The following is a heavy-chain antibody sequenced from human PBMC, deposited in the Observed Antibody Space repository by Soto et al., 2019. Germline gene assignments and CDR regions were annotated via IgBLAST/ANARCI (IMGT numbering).Heavy chain of an antibody. V-gene: IGHV1-46*01. CDR1: GDTFTDYY. Sequence: QVQLMQSGAEVKKPGASVKVSCKASGDTFTDYYIHWVRQAPGQGLEWMGTVNPSGGHTTYEQHLMGRVNMTRNTSTSTPYMELTSLTSDDTAIYDCARGGHVVVVTAALDYWGQGTLVTVSS. D-gene: IGHD2-21*02. CDR2: VNPSGGHT. CDR3: ARGGHVVVVTAALDY. J-gene: IGHJ4*02.